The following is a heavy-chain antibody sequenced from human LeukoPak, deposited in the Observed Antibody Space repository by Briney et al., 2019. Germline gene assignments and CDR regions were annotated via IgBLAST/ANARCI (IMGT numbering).Heavy chain of an antibody. CDR2: IYYSGST. D-gene: IGHD5-12*01. Sequence: PSETLSLTCTVPGGSISSSTYYWGWIRQPPGKGLEWIASIYYSGSTNYRPSLKSRVTISVDTPKNQFSLKLSSVTAADTAVYYCARQDIVATASPIDYWGQGTLVTVSS. J-gene: IGHJ4*02. V-gene: IGHV4-39*01. CDR3: ARQDIVATASPIDY. CDR1: GGSISSSTYY.